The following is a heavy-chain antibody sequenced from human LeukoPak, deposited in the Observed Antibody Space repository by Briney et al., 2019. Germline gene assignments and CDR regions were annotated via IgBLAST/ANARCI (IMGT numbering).Heavy chain of an antibody. Sequence: GESLKISCKGSGYSFTSYWIGWVRQMPGKGLEWMGIIYPGDSDTRYSPSFQGQVTISADKSISTAYLQWSSLKASDTAMYYCARPSIAARWRMNAFDIWGQGTMVTVSS. J-gene: IGHJ3*02. D-gene: IGHD6-6*01. CDR3: ARPSIAARWRMNAFDI. CDR1: GYSFTSYW. CDR2: IYPGDSDT. V-gene: IGHV5-51*01.